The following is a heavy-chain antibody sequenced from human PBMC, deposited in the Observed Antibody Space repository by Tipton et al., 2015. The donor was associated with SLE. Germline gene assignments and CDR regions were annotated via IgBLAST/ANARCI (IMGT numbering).Heavy chain of an antibody. Sequence: SLRLSCAASGFSFSNYWMSWVRQAPGKGLEWVANIKQHGSEKFYVASVKGRFSISRDNAKNSLYLQMNSLRAEDTAVYFCARGNSYFVFWRGQPDYGMDVWGQGTTVIVSS. CDR2: IKQHGSEK. CDR3: ARGNSYFVFWRGQPDYGMDV. CDR1: GFSFSNYW. D-gene: IGHD3-3*01. J-gene: IGHJ6*02. V-gene: IGHV3-7*01.